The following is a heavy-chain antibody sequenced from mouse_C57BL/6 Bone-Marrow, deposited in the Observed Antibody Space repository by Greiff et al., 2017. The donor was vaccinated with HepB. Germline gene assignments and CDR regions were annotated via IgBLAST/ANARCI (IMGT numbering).Heavy chain of an antibody. CDR2: ISSGSSTI. Sequence: EVKLMESGGGLVKPGGSLKLSCAASGFTFSDYGMHWVRQAPEKGLEWVAYISSGSSTIYYADTVKGRFTISRDNAKNTLFLQMTSLRSEDTAMYYCARGLRVAMDYWGQGTSVTVSS. CDR1: GFTFSDYG. J-gene: IGHJ4*01. V-gene: IGHV5-17*01. D-gene: IGHD2-4*01. CDR3: ARGLRVAMDY.